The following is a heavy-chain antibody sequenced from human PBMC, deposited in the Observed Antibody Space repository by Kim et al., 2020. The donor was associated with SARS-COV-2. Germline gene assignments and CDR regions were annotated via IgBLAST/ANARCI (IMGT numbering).Heavy chain of an antibody. D-gene: IGHD3-22*01. J-gene: IGHJ4*02. V-gene: IGHV3-30*07. CDR3: ARARQWSHDDSSGYYDY. Sequence: EKGRFTIARDNSKNTLYLQMNSLRAEDTAVYYCARARQWSHDDSSGYYDYWGQGTLVTVSS.